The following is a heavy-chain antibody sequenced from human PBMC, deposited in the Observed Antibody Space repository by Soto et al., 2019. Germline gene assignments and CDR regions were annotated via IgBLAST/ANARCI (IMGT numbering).Heavy chain of an antibody. J-gene: IGHJ3*02. D-gene: IGHD3-16*01. V-gene: IGHV3-33*01. CDR2: IWYDGSNK. CDR3: VVGPRLPQAFDI. CDR1: GFTFSHYG. Sequence: QVQLVESGGGVVQPGRSLRLSCAASGFTFSHYGMHWVRQAPGKGLEWVAVIWYDGSNKNYADSVKGLFTISRDSSKNTLYLQMNSLRADDTAVYYCVVGPRLPQAFDIWGQGTMVTVSS.